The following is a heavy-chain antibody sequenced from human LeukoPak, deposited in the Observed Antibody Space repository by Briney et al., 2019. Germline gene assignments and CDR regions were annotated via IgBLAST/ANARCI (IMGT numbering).Heavy chain of an antibody. CDR3: ARGSILYYYGSGSSVSAYYYYGMDV. V-gene: IGHV3-30*03. CDR1: GFTFSSYG. J-gene: IGHJ6*02. CDR2: ISYDGSNK. D-gene: IGHD3-10*01. Sequence: GGSLRLSCAASGFTFSSYGMHWVRQAPGKGLEWVAVISYDGSNKYYADSVKGRFTISRDNSKNTLYLQMNSLRAEDTAVYYCARGSILYYYGSGSSVSAYYYYGMDVWGQGTTVTVSS.